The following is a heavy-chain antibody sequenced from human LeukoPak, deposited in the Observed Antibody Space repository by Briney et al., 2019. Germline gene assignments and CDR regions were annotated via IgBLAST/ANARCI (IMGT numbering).Heavy chain of an antibody. CDR3: ARTRFLEWFVWFDP. J-gene: IGHJ5*02. V-gene: IGHV3-48*04. D-gene: IGHD3-3*01. CDR2: ISSSSSTI. CDR1: GFTFSSYS. Sequence: HPGGSLRLSCAASGFTFSSYSMNWVRQAPGKGLEWVSYISSSSSTIYYADSVKGRLTISRDNAKNSLYLQMNSLRAEDTAVYYCARTRFLEWFVWFDPWGQGTLVTVSS.